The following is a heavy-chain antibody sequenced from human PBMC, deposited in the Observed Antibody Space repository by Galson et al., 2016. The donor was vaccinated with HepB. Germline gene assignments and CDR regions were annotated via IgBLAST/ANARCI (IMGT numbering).Heavy chain of an antibody. Sequence: KVSCKASRYTFTPYDIYWVRQAPGQGLEWMGWINPNNGDTMYAQNFRGRVTLTRDTSISTAYMELDSLTSDDTAVYYCARPVNRVGTGYCGQGTLVTVSS. D-gene: IGHD1-1*01. V-gene: IGHV1-2*02. CDR3: ARPVNRVGTGY. CDR2: INPNNGDT. CDR1: RYTFTPYD. J-gene: IGHJ4*02.